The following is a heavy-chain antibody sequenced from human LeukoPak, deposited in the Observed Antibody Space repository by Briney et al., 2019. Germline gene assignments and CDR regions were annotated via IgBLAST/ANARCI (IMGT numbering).Heavy chain of an antibody. CDR3: ARGRGAAGGFWCYYMDV. CDR1: GFTFSSYS. V-gene: IGHV3-21*01. D-gene: IGHD6-13*01. J-gene: IGHJ6*03. CDR2: ISSSSINI. Sequence: GGSLRLSCAASGFTFSSYSMNWVRQAPGKGLEWVSSISSSSINIYDADSVKGRYTISRDNAENSLYLQMNSLRVEDTAVYYCARGRGAAGGFWCYYMDVWGKGTTVTVSS.